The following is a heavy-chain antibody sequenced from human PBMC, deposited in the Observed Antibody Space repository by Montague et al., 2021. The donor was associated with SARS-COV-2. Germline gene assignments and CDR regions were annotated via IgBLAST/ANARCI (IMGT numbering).Heavy chain of an antibody. CDR3: ARVLERNYMSGFDS. CDR1: GGSISTYY. J-gene: IGHJ5*01. CDR2: VYYSGST. Sequence: SETLSLTCTVSGGSISTYYWSWIRQPPGKGLEWIGYVYYSGSTNYNPSLKSRVTISVSTSNNQFSLNLTSVTAADTAVYYCARVLERNYMSGFDSWGQGTLVTVSS. V-gene: IGHV4-59*01. D-gene: IGHD3-10*01.